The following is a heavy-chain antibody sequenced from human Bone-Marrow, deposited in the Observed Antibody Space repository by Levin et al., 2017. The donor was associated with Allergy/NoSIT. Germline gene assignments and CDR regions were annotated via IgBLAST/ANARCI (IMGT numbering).Heavy chain of an antibody. CDR2: VNAGGGNT. CDR1: GFIFSSYA. J-gene: IGHJ4*02. D-gene: IGHD1-1*01. CDR3: AEEWYKISPVEY. Sequence: HAGGSLRLSCAASGFIFSSYAMNWVRQAPGKGLEWVSSVNAGGGNTYYGDSVKGRFTISRDNSKNTLYLQMNSLRAEDTAIYYCAEEWYKISPVEYWGQGILVTVSS. V-gene: IGHV3-23*01.